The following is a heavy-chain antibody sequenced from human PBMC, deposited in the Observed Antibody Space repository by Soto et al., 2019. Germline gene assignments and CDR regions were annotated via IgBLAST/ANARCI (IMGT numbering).Heavy chain of an antibody. J-gene: IGHJ4*02. Sequence: QVQLQESGPGLVKPSETLSLTCTVSDGSVSIYGYYLTWVRQAPGKGLEWIGYIAHNGGTSYNPTLSSRVTISVDTTKSQHSPDLSFATPADAALYYCTRGGHFYEYMIWVQGNLVTVSS. D-gene: IGHD3-3*02. CDR2: IAHNGGT. CDR3: TRGGHFYEYMI. CDR1: DGSVSIYGYY. V-gene: IGHV4-61*08.